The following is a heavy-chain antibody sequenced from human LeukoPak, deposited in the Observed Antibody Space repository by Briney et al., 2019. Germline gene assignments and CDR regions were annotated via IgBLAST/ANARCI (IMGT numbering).Heavy chain of an antibody. V-gene: IGHV4-30-4*01. Sequence: TLSLTFTVSGDSISSGNHYWSWIRQPPGKGLEWIGYISYSGTTYYSASLKSRVTISVDTSTNQFSLKLVSVTAADTAVYYCAREDSSHFWDYWGQGTLVTVSS. CDR2: ISYSGTT. CDR1: GDSISSGNHY. J-gene: IGHJ4*02. CDR3: AREDSSHFWDY. D-gene: IGHD2-15*01.